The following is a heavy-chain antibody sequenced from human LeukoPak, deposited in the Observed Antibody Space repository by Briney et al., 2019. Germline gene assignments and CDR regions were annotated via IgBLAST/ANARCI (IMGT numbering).Heavy chain of an antibody. V-gene: IGHV3-66*01. D-gene: IGHD6-13*01. CDR3: ARGIAMAHDAFDI. CDR1: GFTVSSNY. CDR2: IYSGGST. Sequence: GGSLRLSCAASGFTVSSNYMSWVRQAPGKGLEWVSVIYSGGSTYYADSVKGRFTISRDNSKNTLYLQMNSLRAEDTAVYYCARGIAMAHDAFDIWGQGTMVTVSS. J-gene: IGHJ3*02.